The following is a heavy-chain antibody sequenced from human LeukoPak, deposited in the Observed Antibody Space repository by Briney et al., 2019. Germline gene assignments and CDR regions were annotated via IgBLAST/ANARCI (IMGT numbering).Heavy chain of an antibody. CDR2: ISSSGSTI. V-gene: IGHV3-48*03. CDR3: ARGVLRYFDPIGNAFDI. D-gene: IGHD3-9*01. J-gene: IGHJ3*02. Sequence: GGSLTLSCAASGFTFSNYEMNWVRQAAGKGLAWVSYISSSGSTIYYAHSLKGRFTLSRDNHKNSLYLHMNRLRAEDTDVYYCARGVLRYFDPIGNAFDIWGQGTMVTVSS. CDR1: GFTFSNYE.